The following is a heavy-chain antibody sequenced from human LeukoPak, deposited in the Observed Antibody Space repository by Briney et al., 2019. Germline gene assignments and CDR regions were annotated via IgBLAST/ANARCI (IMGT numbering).Heavy chain of an antibody. CDR1: GYTFTGYY. CDR3: ASFIEQQLVLPNYYYGMDV. D-gene: IGHD6-13*01. CDR2: INPNSGGT. V-gene: IGHV1-2*02. Sequence: ASVKVSCKASGYTFTGYYMNWVRQAPGQGLEWMGWINPNSGGTNYAQNFQGRVTMTRDTSISTAYMELSRLRSDDTAVYYCASFIEQQLVLPNYYYGMDVWGQGTTVTVSS. J-gene: IGHJ6*02.